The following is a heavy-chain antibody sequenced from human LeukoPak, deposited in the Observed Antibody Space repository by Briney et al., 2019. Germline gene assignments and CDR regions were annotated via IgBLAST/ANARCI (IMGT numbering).Heavy chain of an antibody. CDR3: AKPLWQGQWLRACFDY. CDR2: ISSGSFSI. CDR1: GFTFSSHS. V-gene: IGHV3-48*01. J-gene: IGHJ4*02. Sequence: GGSLRLSCAASGFTFSSHSMNWVRQAPGKGLERVSYISSGSFSIYYADSVKGRFTVSRDNANNSLSLQMNSLRAEDTAVYYCAKPLWQGQWLRACFDYWGQGTLVTVSS. D-gene: IGHD3-22*01.